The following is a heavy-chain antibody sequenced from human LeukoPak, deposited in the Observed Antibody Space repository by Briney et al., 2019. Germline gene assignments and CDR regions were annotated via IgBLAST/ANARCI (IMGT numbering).Heavy chain of an antibody. V-gene: IGHV4-4*07. CDR3: ASGSYGMDV. CDR2: VHISGRT. Sequence: SETLSLTCTVSGGSISSYYWSWIRQPAGKGLEWIGRVHISGRTNYNPSLKSRVTMSVDTSQNQFSLELSSVTTADTAVYYCASGSYGMDVWGQGTTVTVSS. J-gene: IGHJ6*02. CDR1: GGSISSYY.